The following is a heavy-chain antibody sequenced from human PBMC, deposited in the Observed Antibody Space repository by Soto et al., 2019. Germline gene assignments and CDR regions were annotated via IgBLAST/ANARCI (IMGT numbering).Heavy chain of an antibody. CDR3: AGGRRAARPDY. V-gene: IGHV1-8*01. CDR2: MNPNSGNT. D-gene: IGHD6-6*01. J-gene: IGHJ4*02. CDR1: GYTFTSYD. Sequence: QVQLVQSGAEVKKPGASVKVSCKASGYTFTSYDINWVRQATGQGLEWMGWMNPNSGNTGYAQKFQGRVTINRNTFISTAYMELISLRSEDTAMYYCAGGRRAARPDYGGQGTLVTVSS.